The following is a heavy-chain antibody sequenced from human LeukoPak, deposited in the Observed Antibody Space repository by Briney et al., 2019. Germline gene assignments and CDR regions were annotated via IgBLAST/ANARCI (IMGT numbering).Heavy chain of an antibody. CDR1: GGSFSGYY. V-gene: IGHV4-34*01. Sequence: SETLSLTCAVYGGSFSGYYWSWIRQPPGKGLEWIGEINHSGSTNYNPSLKSRVTISVDTSKNQFSLKLSSVTAADTAVYYCARGWSGYDSGSELDYWGQGTLVTVSS. CDR3: ARGWSGYDSGSELDY. CDR2: INHSGST. D-gene: IGHD5-12*01. J-gene: IGHJ4*02.